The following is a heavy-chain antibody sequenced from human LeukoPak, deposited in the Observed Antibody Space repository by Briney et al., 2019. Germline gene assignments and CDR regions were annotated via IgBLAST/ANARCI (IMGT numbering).Heavy chain of an antibody. Sequence: GGSLRLSCAASGFTFSSYAMSWVRQAPGKGLEWVSAISGSGGSTYYADSVKGRFTISRDNSKNTLYLQMNSLRAEDTAVYYCAKDQAEGNDYANYYFDYWGQGTLVTVSS. CDR3: AKDQAEGNDYANYYFDY. CDR1: GFTFSSYA. V-gene: IGHV3-23*01. D-gene: IGHD3-16*01. J-gene: IGHJ4*02. CDR2: ISGSGGST.